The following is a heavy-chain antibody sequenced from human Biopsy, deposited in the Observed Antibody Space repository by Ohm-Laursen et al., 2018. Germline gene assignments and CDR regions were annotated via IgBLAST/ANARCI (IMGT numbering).Heavy chain of an antibody. D-gene: IGHD5-18*01. CDR2: IDDTGNA. CDR3: ARDGWQGYTYGFFES. Sequence: SQTLSLTCTVSGDSINNFFWSWIRKPPGKGLEWIAYIDDTGNAKYNPSLLTRVTISIDTSRNQFSLEMTSMTAADTAVYYCARDGWQGYTYGFFESWGQGTLVTVSS. V-gene: IGHV4-59*01. CDR1: GDSINNFF. J-gene: IGHJ4*02.